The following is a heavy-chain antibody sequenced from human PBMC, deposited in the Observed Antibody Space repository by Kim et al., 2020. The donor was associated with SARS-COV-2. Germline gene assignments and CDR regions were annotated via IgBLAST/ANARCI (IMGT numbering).Heavy chain of an antibody. Sequence: SETLSLTCTVSGGSISSSSYYWGWIRQPPGKGLEWIGSIYYSGSTYYNPSLKSRVTISVDTSKNQFSLKLSSVTAADTAVYYCALQGIAAAGTVYYFGMDVWGQGTTVTVSS. D-gene: IGHD6-13*01. CDR2: IYYSGST. CDR1: GGSISSSSYY. V-gene: IGHV4-39*01. J-gene: IGHJ6*02. CDR3: ALQGIAAAGTVYYFGMDV.